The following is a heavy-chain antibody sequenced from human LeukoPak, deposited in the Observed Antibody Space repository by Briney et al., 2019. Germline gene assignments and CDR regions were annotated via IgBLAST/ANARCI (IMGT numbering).Heavy chain of an antibody. CDR2: IYASWST. Sequence: SETLSLTCTVSGGPISSYYWSWIRQPAGKGLDWIGRIYASWSTDYNPSLKSRVTMSVDTSKKQFSLELTSVTAADTAVYYCARDDGGQYTTPFDYWGQGTLVTVSS. D-gene: IGHD2-2*02. CDR3: ARDDGGQYTTPFDY. CDR1: GGPISSYY. J-gene: IGHJ4*02. V-gene: IGHV4-4*07.